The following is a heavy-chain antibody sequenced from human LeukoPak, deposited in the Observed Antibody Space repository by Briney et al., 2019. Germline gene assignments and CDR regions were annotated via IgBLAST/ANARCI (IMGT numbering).Heavy chain of an antibody. CDR3: AKDAQGLVLGGISFDF. Sequence: GGSLRLSCAASGFTFKTYAMNWVRQVPGNGPEWVSSMSGSGSSTDYADSVKGRFTISRDNSKNTLYLQMNSLRAEDTALYYCAKDAQGLVLGGISFDFWGQGSLVTVSS. CDR1: GFTFKTYA. J-gene: IGHJ4*02. CDR2: MSGSGSST. D-gene: IGHD6-19*01. V-gene: IGHV3-23*01.